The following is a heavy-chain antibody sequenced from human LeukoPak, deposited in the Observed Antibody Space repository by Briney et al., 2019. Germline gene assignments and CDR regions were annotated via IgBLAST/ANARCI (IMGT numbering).Heavy chain of an antibody. J-gene: IGHJ4*02. CDR1: GFTSSIHG. D-gene: IGHD3-16*01. V-gene: IGHV3-33*01. Sequence: GVSLRLPCAASGFTSSIHGMHRVRQSPGKGLEWVAVIWYDGSNKYYADSVKGRFTISRDNFKNTLYLQMDSLRVEDTAVYYCVRWGTGKILDYWGQGILVTVSS. CDR3: VRWGTGKILDY. CDR2: IWYDGSNK.